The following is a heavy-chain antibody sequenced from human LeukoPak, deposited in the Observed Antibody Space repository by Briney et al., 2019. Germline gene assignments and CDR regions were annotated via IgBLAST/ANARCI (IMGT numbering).Heavy chain of an antibody. D-gene: IGHD3-10*01. Sequence: GGSLRLSCAASGFTFSSFGMSWVRQAPGKGLEWVSAISGSGGSTYYADSVKGRFTISRDNSKNTLYLQMNSLRAEDTAVYYCAKDQDAYYYGSGNYFDYWGQGTLVSVSS. CDR3: AKDQDAYYYGSGNYFDY. CDR1: GFTFSSFG. J-gene: IGHJ4*02. V-gene: IGHV3-23*01. CDR2: ISGSGGST.